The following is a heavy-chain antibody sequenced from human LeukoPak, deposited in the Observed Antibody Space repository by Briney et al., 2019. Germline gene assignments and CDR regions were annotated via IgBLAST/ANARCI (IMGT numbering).Heavy chain of an antibody. J-gene: IGHJ4*02. CDR1: GFTFSSYS. CDR3: ARVGDSSGWQYYLDY. V-gene: IGHV3-48*01. Sequence: PGGSLRLSCAASGFTFSSYSMNWVRQAPGKGLEWVSYISSSSSTIYYADSVKGRFTISRDNAKNSPYLQMNSLRAEDTAVYYCARVGDSSGWQYYLDYWGQGTLVTVSS. D-gene: IGHD6-19*01. CDR2: ISSSSSTI.